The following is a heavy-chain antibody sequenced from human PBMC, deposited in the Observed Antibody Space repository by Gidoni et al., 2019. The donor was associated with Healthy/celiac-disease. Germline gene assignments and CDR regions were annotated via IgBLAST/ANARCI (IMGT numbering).Heavy chain of an antibody. D-gene: IGHD3-22*01. Sequence: EVQLVESGGGLVQPGRVLRLSFAASGFTFDGYAMHWVRQAPGKGLEWVSGISWNSGSIGYADSVKGRFTISRDNAKNSLYLQMNSLRAEDTALYYCAKDTRRYYDSSGYHDYWGQGTLVTVSS. CDR3: AKDTRRYYDSSGYHDY. J-gene: IGHJ4*02. CDR2: ISWNSGSI. V-gene: IGHV3-9*01. CDR1: GFTFDGYA.